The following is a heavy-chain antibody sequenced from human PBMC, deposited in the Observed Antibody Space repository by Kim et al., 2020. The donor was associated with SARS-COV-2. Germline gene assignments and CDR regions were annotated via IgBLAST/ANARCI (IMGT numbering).Heavy chain of an antibody. CDR2: FDPEDGET. CDR1: GYTLTELS. D-gene: IGHD5-12*01. CDR3: ATEAPDRWATLFDY. J-gene: IGHJ4*02. Sequence: ASVKVSCKVSGYTLTELSMHWVRQAPGKGLEWMGGFDPEDGETIYAQKFQGRVTMTEDTSTDTAYMELSSLRSEDTAVYYCATEAPDRWATLFDYWGQGTLVTVSS. V-gene: IGHV1-24*01.